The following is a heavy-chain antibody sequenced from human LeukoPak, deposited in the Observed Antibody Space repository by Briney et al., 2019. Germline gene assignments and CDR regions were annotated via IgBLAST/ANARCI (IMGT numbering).Heavy chain of an antibody. V-gene: IGHV5-51*01. CDR3: ATFSNYGDFFDF. J-gene: IGHJ4*02. Sequence: GESLKISCQGSGYSFTSLWIAWVRQMPGKGLEWMGIIYPDDSDIRYNPSFQGQVTMSADKSVNVAYLQWSSLKASDTAMYYCATFSNYGDFFDFWGQGTLVTVSS. CDR1: GYSFTSLW. D-gene: IGHD4-17*01. CDR2: IYPDDSDI.